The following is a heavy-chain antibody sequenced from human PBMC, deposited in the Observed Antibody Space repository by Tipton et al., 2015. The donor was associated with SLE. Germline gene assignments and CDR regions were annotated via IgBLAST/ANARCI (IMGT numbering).Heavy chain of an antibody. Sequence: SLRLSCAASGFIVSANYMSWVRQAPGKGLEWVSVIYSAGSTYYADSVRGRFTISRNNSKNTLYLQMSSLRAEDTAVYYCARDPKYYYDSSQSYYYYGMDVWGQGTTVTVSS. CDR2: IYSAGST. CDR3: ARDPKYYYDSSQSYYYYGMDV. D-gene: IGHD3-22*01. J-gene: IGHJ6*02. CDR1: GFIVSANY. V-gene: IGHV3-66*01.